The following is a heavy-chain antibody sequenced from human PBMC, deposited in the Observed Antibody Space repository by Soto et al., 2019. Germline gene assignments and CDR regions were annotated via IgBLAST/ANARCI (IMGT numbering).Heavy chain of an antibody. CDR3: ARGSDYYYYGMDV. CDR2: INHSGST. J-gene: IGHJ6*02. V-gene: IGHV4-34*01. Sequence: SETLSLTCAVYGGSFSGYYWSWIRQPPGKGLEWIGEINHSGSTNYNPSLKSRVTISVDTSKNQFSLKLSSVTAADTAVYYCARGSDYYYYGMDVWGQGTTVTVSS. CDR1: GGSFSGYY. D-gene: IGHD6-19*01.